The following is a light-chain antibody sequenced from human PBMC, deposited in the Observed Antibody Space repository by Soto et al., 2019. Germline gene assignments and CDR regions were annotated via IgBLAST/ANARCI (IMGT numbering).Light chain of an antibody. CDR1: SSDVGRYNY. CDR3: NSYTSSSTVV. Sequence: QSALTQPASVSGSLGQSITISCTGTSSDVGRYNYVSWYQQHPGKAPKLMIYDVVNRPSGVSNRFSGSKSGNTASLTITGLQAEDEADYYCNSYTSSSTVVFGGGTKVTVL. J-gene: IGLJ3*02. CDR2: DVV. V-gene: IGLV2-14*03.